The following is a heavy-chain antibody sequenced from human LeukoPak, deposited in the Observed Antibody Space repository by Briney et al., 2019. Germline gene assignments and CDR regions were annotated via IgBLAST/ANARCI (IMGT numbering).Heavy chain of an antibody. J-gene: IGHJ4*01. CDR2: INGDGAKT. CDR3: AKMVYSNLNY. D-gene: IGHD4-11*01. Sequence: PGGSLRLSCAASGFTFSTYGMSWVRQAPGKGLEWVSAINGDGAKTYYADSVKGRFTISRDNSTNTLHLQMNSLRADDTAVYYCAKMVYSNLNYWGQGTLVTVAS. CDR1: GFTFSTYG. V-gene: IGHV3-23*01.